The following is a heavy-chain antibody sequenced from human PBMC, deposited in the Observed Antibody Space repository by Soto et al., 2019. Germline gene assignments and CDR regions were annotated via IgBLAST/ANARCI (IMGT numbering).Heavy chain of an antibody. J-gene: IGHJ5*01. CDR1: GYSINSPYY. D-gene: IGHD2-15*01. V-gene: IGHV4-38-2*01. CDR3: ARMVAVSGTGGFDS. CDR2: VHRSGNT. Sequence: SETLSLTCAVSGYSINSPYYWAWVRQSPGKGLEWIGNVHRSGNTYYNPSLNSRVSMSIDTSKKQSSLHLKSVTAAETGTYCCARMVAVSGTGGFDSWGQGTQVTVSA.